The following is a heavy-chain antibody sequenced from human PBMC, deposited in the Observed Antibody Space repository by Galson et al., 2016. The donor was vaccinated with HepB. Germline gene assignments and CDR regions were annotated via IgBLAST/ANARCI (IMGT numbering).Heavy chain of an antibody. CDR3: ARDKLSGEIGVLDY. V-gene: IGHV3-30*04. CDR2: ISYDGTDK. Sequence: SLRLSCAASGFTFSSYAMHWVRQAPGKGLEWVAVISYDGTDKYYADSIKGRFTISRDNPKNTLYLQMNSLRAENTAVYFCARDKLSGEIGVLDYWGQGTLVTVSS. D-gene: IGHD2/OR15-2a*01. J-gene: IGHJ4*02. CDR1: GFTFSSYA.